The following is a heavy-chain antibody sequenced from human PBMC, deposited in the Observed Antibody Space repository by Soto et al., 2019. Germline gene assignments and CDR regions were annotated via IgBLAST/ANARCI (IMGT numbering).Heavy chain of an antibody. CDR3: ARALAVAGDYYGMDV. Sequence: QVQLVESGGGVVQPGRSLRLSCAASGFTFSSYGMHWVRQAPGKGLEWVAVIWYDGSNKYYADSVKGRFTISRDNSKNKLYLQMNSLRAEDTAVYYCARALAVAGDYYGMDVRGQGTTVTVSS. V-gene: IGHV3-33*01. D-gene: IGHD6-19*01. CDR1: GFTFSSYG. J-gene: IGHJ6*02. CDR2: IWYDGSNK.